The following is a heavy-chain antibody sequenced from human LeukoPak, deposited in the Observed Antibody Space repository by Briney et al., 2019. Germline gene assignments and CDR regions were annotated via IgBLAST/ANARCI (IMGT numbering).Heavy chain of an antibody. CDR2: ITPIFGTA. Sequence: SVKVSYKASGGIFSRFTISWVRQAPGQGFEWMGGITPIFGTANFAQKFQGRVSITADESTSTAFMELSSLRSEDTAVYYCAREWGLESSGYYYAYWGQGTLVTVSS. CDR3: AREWGLESSGYYYAY. CDR1: GGIFSRFT. D-gene: IGHD3-22*01. J-gene: IGHJ4*02. V-gene: IGHV1-69*13.